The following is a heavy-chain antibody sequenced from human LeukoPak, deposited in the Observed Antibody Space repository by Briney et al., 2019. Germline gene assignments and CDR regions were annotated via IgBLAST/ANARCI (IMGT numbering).Heavy chain of an antibody. J-gene: IGHJ4*02. Sequence: GGSLRLSCAASGFTFSSDAMSWVRQAPGRGLEWVSAISGSGGSTYYADSVKGRFTISRDNSKNTLYLQMNSLRAEDTAIYYCAKDPSTLTLTDDYWGQGTLVTVSS. V-gene: IGHV3-23*01. CDR3: AKDPSTLTLTDDY. CDR1: GFTFSSDA. CDR2: ISGSGGST.